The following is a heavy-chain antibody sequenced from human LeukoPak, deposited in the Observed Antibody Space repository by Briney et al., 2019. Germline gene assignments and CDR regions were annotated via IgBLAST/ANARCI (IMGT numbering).Heavy chain of an antibody. CDR2: IKSKTDGGTT. J-gene: IGHJ4*02. V-gene: IGHV3-15*01. D-gene: IGHD3-10*01. Sequence: GGSLRLSCAASGFTFSNFAMSWVRQAPGKGLEWVGRIKSKTDGGTTDYAAPVKGRFTISRDDSKNTLYLQMNSLKTEDTAVYYCTTARKPHGSGSYYSLPWGQGTLVTVSS. CDR1: GFTFSNFA. CDR3: TTARKPHGSGSYYSLP.